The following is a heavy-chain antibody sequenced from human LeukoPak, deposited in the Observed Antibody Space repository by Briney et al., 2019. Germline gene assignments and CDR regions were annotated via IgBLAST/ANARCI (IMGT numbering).Heavy chain of an antibody. J-gene: IGHJ4*02. CDR2: INLNSGAT. Sequence: GASVTVSCKASGFTFTDYYIHWVRQAPGQGLEWMGRINLNSGATNCAQKFQDKVTMTRDTSINTAYMELRSLTSDDTAIYYCARIYGWTTSGTYELTDYWGQGTLVTVSS. CDR1: GFTFTDYY. V-gene: IGHV1-2*06. D-gene: IGHD1-26*01. CDR3: ARIYGWTTSGTYELTDY.